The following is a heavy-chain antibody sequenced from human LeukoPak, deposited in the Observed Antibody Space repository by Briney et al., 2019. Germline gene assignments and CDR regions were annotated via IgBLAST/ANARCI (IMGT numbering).Heavy chain of an antibody. CDR3: AKAASPRGYSGYEAAN. Sequence: PGGSLRLSCGASGLTVSSYAMSWVRQAPGKGLEWVSTIIGSAVNTYYADSVKGRFTISRDNSKNTLYLQMNSLRAEDTAVYYCAKAASPRGYSGYEAANWGQGTLVTVSS. CDR1: GLTVSSYA. J-gene: IGHJ4*02. CDR2: IIGSAVNT. V-gene: IGHV3-23*01. D-gene: IGHD5-12*01.